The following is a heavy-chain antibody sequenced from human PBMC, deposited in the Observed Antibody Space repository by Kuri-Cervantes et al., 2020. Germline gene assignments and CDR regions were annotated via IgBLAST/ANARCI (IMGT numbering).Heavy chain of an antibody. CDR2: VNPSGGST. V-gene: IGHV1-46*01. D-gene: IGHD4-23*01. CDR1: GYTFTSYY. J-gene: IGHJ6*02. CDR3: ARALTVVTGNYYYCYGMDV. Sequence: ASVKVSCKASGYTFTSYYMHWVRQAPGQGLEWMGIVNPSGGSTSYAQKFQGRVTMTRDTSTSTIYMELSSLRSEDTAVYYCARALTVVTGNYYYCYGMDVWGQGTTVTVSS.